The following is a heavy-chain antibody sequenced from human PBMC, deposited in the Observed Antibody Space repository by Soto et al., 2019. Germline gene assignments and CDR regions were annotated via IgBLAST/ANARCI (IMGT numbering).Heavy chain of an antibody. D-gene: IGHD3-22*01. CDR2: IYSSGST. J-gene: IGHJ5*02. CDR1: GGSISNSY. Sequence: SETLSLTCTVSGGSISNSYWIWIRQPPGKGLEWIGRIYSSGSTNYSPSLKSRVTMSVDTSKNQFSLKLNSVTAADTAVYYCARGKLLDFDSSGYYQNWLDPWGQGTLVTVS. V-gene: IGHV4-4*07. CDR3: ARGKLLDFDSSGYYQNWLDP.